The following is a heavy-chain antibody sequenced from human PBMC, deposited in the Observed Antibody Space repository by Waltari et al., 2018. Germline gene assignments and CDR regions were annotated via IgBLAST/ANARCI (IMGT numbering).Heavy chain of an antibody. CDR1: GFTFSSYA. J-gene: IGHJ4*02. D-gene: IGHD5-12*01. V-gene: IGHV3-30*01. CDR2: ISYDGSNK. Sequence: QVQLVESGGGVVQPGRSLRLSCAASGFTFSSYAMHWVRQAPGKGLELVAVISYDGSNKYYADSVKGRFTISRDNSKNTLYLQMNSLRAEDTAVYYCASAPHVEMATTDYWGQGTLVTVSS. CDR3: ASAPHVEMATTDY.